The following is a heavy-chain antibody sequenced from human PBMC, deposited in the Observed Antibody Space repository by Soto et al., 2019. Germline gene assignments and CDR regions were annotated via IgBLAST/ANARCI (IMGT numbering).Heavy chain of an antibody. CDR3: AKGGYDGETYYYYYYMGV. CDR1: GFTFSSYA. Sequence: EVQLLESGGGLVQPGGSLRLSCAASGFTFSSYAMSWVRQAPGKGLEWVSVISGSGINTYYADSVKGRFTISRDNSKNPLYLQMNSLRAEDTAVYYCAKGGYDGETYYYYYYMGVWGKGTTVTVSS. D-gene: IGHD5-12*01. CDR2: ISGSGINT. J-gene: IGHJ6*03. V-gene: IGHV3-23*01.